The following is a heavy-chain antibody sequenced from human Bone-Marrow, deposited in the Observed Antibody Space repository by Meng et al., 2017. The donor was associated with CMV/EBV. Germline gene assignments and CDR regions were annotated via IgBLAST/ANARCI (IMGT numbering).Heavy chain of an antibody. CDR2: IYYSGST. CDR3: ARHGPYYDFWSGYYWGGWFDP. J-gene: IGHJ5*02. D-gene: IGHD3-3*01. V-gene: IGHV4-39*01. Sequence: SETLSLTCTVSGGSISSSSYYWGWIRQPPGKGLEWIGSIYYSGSTYYNPSHKSRVTISVDTSKNQFSLKLSSVTAADTAVYYCARHGPYYDFWSGYYWGGWFDPWGQGTRVTVSS. CDR1: GGSISSSSYY.